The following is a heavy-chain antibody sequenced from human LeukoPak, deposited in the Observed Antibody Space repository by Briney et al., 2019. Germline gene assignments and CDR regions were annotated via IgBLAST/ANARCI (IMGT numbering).Heavy chain of an antibody. CDR1: GRSISSYY. D-gene: IGHD2-8*01. CDR2: IYDSGST. V-gene: IGHV4-59*08. Sequence: PSETLSLTCNVSGRSISSYYWSWLRQPPGKGLEWIGYIYDSGSTYYNPSLKGRITISVDTSKNQCSLKVTSVTAKDTAVYYCARHTGRVVGRYWTTYATDFGCQGTTVTVSS. J-gene: IGHJ6*02. CDR3: ARHTGRVVGRYWTTYATDF.